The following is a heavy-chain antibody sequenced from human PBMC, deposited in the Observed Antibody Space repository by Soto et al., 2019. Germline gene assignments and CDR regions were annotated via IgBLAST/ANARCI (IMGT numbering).Heavy chain of an antibody. CDR1: GGTFSSYA. CDR3: ARDLLYCSSTSCSGDWFDP. D-gene: IGHD2-2*01. J-gene: IGHJ5*02. CDR2: IIPIFGTA. V-gene: IGHV1-69*06. Sequence: QVQLVQSGAEVKKPGSSVKVSCKASGGTFSSYAISWVRQAPGQGLEWMGGIIPIFGTANYAQKFQGRVTSTADKATSTAYMELSSLRSEDTAVYYCARDLLYCSSTSCSGDWFDPWGQGTLVTVSS.